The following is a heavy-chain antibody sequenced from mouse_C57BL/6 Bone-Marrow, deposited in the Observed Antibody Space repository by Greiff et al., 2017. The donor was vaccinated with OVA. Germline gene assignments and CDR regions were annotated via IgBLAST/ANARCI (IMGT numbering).Heavy chain of an antibody. CDR1: GFTFSSYA. J-gene: IGHJ2*01. V-gene: IGHV5-4*03. Sequence: DVKLVESGGGLVKPGGSLKLSCAASGFTFSSYAMSWVRQTPEKRLEWVATISDGGSYTYYPDNVKGRFTISRDNAKNNLYLQMSQLKSEDTAMYYCARGGWDGYFDYWGQGTTLTVSS. D-gene: IGHD4-1*01. CDR2: ISDGGSYT. CDR3: ARGGWDGYFDY.